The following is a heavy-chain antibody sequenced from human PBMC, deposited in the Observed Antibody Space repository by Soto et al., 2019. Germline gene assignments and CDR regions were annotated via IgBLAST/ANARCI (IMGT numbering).Heavy chain of an antibody. J-gene: IGHJ4*02. Sequence: EVQLVESGGGVVQPGGSLRLSCAASGFTVINYDMVWVRQAPGKGLEWVSFITINAKTINYVDAVKGRFTISRDNAKNSGNRQMNSLRDEDTAVYYCARSLGGGHWDYWGPGTLVTVSS. V-gene: IGHV3-48*02. CDR3: ARSLGGGHWDY. CDR1: GFTVINYD. D-gene: IGHD3-16*01. CDR2: ITINAKTI.